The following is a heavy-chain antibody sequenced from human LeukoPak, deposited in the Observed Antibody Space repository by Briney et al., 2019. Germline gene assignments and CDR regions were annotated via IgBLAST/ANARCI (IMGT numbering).Heavy chain of an antibody. Sequence: GVSLRLSCAASGLTFSSYEKHWVRQAPGKGLEWVSYISSSGSTIYYADSVKGRFTISRDNAKNSLYLQKTILRAEDTAVDYCARAEVPAAPAYYDVMDVWGQGTTVTVSS. D-gene: IGHD2-2*01. CDR1: GLTFSSYE. CDR2: ISSSGSTI. V-gene: IGHV3-48*03. J-gene: IGHJ6*02. CDR3: ARAEVPAAPAYYDVMDV.